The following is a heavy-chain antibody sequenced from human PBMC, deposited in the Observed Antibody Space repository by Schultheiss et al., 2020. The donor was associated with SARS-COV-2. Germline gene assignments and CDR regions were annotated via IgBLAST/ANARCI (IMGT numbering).Heavy chain of an antibody. D-gene: IGHD3-22*01. CDR3: ARGGVNYDSSGYPQGL. CDR1: GFTFTSSA. CDR2: IVVGSGNT. V-gene: IGHV1-58*01. Sequence: SVKVSCKASGFTFTSSAVQWVRQARGQRLEWIGWIVVGSGNTNYAQKFQERVTITRDMSTSTAYMELSSLRSDDTAVYYCARGGVNYDSSGYPQGLWGQGTLVTVSS. J-gene: IGHJ4*02.